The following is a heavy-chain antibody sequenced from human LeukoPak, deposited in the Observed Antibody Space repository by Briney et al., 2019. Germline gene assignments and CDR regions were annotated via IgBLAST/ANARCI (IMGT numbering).Heavy chain of an antibody. CDR3: ARKGSSSCFDY. J-gene: IGHJ4*02. V-gene: IGHV3-72*01. CDR2: IRNKANSYTT. CDR1: GFTFSDHY. Sequence: GGSLRLSCAASGFTFSDHYMDWVRQAPGKGLEWVGRIRNKANSYTTTYAASVTGRFTISRDDSKNSLYLQMNSLKTEDTAVYYCARKGSSSCFDYWGQGTLVTVSS. D-gene: IGHD6-6*01.